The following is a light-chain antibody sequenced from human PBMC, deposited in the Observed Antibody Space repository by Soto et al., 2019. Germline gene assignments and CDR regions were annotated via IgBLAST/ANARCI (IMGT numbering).Light chain of an antibody. V-gene: IGLV2-23*01. CDR2: EGS. CDR1: SSDVGSYNL. J-gene: IGLJ2*01. CDR3: CSYAGSSTSYVV. Sequence: QSVLTQPASVSGSPGQSITISCTGTSSDVGSYNLVSWYQQHPGKAPKLMIYEGSKRPSGVSNRFSGSKSGNTASLTISGLQAEEEADYYCCSYAGSSTSYVVFGGGTKVTVL.